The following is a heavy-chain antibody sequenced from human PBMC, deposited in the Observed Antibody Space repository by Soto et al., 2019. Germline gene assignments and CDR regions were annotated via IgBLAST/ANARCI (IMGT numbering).Heavy chain of an antibody. J-gene: IGHJ6*02. Sequence: QVQLVQSGAEVKKPGSSVKVSCKASGGTFSSYAISWVRQAPEQGLEWMGGIIPIFGTANYAQKFQGRVTITADESTSTAYMELSSLRSEDTAVYYCARQSRSYYDILTGYHPYYYYGMDVWGQGTTVTVSS. CDR3: ARQSRSYYDILTGYHPYYYYGMDV. D-gene: IGHD3-9*01. CDR1: GGTFSSYA. CDR2: IIPIFGTA. V-gene: IGHV1-69*01.